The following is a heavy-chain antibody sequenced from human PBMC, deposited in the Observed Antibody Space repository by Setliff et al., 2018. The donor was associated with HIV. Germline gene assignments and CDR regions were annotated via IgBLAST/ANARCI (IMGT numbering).Heavy chain of an antibody. CDR1: GVTFSNYP. CDR3: AKEHDSSNYKVPYYFDS. CDR2: IIPIFDTG. V-gene: IGHV1-69*06. J-gene: IGHJ4*02. Sequence: GASVKVSCKASGVTFSNYPITWVRQAPGQGLEWVGRIIPIFDTGDYAQKFQGRVTISADRSTSTAYMELSSLRSEDTALYYCAKEHDSSNYKVPYYFDSWGQGTLVTVSS. D-gene: IGHD4-4*01.